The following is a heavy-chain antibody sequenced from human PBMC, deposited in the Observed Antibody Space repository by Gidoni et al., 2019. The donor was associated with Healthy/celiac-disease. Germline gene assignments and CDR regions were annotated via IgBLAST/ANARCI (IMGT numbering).Heavy chain of an antibody. CDR2: TSWNSGSI. CDR1: GFTFDDYA. CDR3: AKAGVAPAAAFDI. V-gene: IGHV3-9*01. J-gene: IGHJ3*02. Sequence: DVQLVESGGGLVQPGWSLRLSFAASGFTFDDYALHWVSGTSWNSGSIGYADSVKGRFTISRDNAKNSLYLQMNSLRAEDTALYYCAKAGVAPAAAFDIWGQGTMVTVSS. D-gene: IGHD7-27*01.